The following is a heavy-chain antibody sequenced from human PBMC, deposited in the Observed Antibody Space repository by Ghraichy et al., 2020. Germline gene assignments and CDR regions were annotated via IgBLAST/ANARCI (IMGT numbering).Heavy chain of an antibody. CDR2: ISGSGDAT. J-gene: IGHJ5*02. CDR3: AKGVPGYCSSISCYAYCFDP. D-gene: IGHD2-2*01. V-gene: IGHV3-23*01. CDR1: GFTFSNYA. Sequence: GGSLRLSCAASGFTFSNYAMSWVRQAPGKGLEWVSAISGSGDATYYADSVRGRFTISRDNSRNTLFMQMNSLRAEDTAVYYCAKGVPGYCSSISCYAYCFDPWGQGALVTVSS.